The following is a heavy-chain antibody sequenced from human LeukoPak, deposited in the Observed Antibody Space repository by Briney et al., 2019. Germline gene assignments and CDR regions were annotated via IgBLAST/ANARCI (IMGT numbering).Heavy chain of an antibody. Sequence: PGGSLRLSCAASGFTVSSNYMSWVRQAPGKGLEWVSVIYSGGSTYYADSVKGRFTISRDNSKNTLYLQMNSLRAEDTAVYYCAKGGIAAAGFPTAYGMDVWGQGTTVTVSS. CDR1: GFTVSSNY. CDR3: AKGGIAAAGFPTAYGMDV. D-gene: IGHD6-13*01. CDR2: IYSGGST. J-gene: IGHJ6*02. V-gene: IGHV3-66*01.